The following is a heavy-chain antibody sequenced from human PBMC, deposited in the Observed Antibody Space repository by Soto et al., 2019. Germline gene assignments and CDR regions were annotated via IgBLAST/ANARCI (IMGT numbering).Heavy chain of an antibody. CDR3: ARDRYYYDSSGYYPQWYYYGMDV. V-gene: IGHV4-59*01. J-gene: IGHJ6*02. Sequence: ETLSLTCTVSGGSISSYYWSWIRQPPGKGLEWIGYIYYSGSTNYNPSLKSRVTISVDTSKNQFSLKLSSVTAADTAVYYCARDRYYYDSSGYYPQWYYYGMDVWGQGTTVTVSS. CDR2: IYYSGST. CDR1: GGSISSYY. D-gene: IGHD3-22*01.